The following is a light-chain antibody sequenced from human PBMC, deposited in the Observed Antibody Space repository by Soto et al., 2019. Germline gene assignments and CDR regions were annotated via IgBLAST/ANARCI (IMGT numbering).Light chain of an antibody. CDR2: DVS. J-gene: IGLJ2*01. Sequence: QSALTQPRSVSGSPGQSVTISCTGTSSDVAGYNYVSWYQQYPGKAPKLMIYDVSKRPSGVPDRFSGSKSGNTASLTISGLQAEDEADYYCCSYAGSYHVVFGGGTKLTVL. CDR3: CSYAGSYHVV. CDR1: SSDVAGYNY. V-gene: IGLV2-11*01.